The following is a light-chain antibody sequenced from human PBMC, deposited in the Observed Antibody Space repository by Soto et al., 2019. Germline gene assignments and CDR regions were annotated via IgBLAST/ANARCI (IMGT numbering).Light chain of an antibody. CDR3: QQYGSSPIT. J-gene: IGKJ5*01. CDR2: VAS. V-gene: IGKV3-20*01. Sequence: EIVLTQSPGTLSLSPGERATLSCRASQSVSSNYLAWYQQKPGQAPRVLIYVASSRATGIPDRFSGSGSGTDFNPTISRLEPEYFAVYYCQQYGSSPITFGQGTRLEIK. CDR1: QSVSSNY.